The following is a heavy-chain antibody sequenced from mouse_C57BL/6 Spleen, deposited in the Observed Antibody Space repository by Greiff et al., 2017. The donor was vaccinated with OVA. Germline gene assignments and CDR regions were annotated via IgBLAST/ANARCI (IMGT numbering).Heavy chain of an antibody. CDR2: IYPGSGNT. D-gene: IGHD2-4*01. CDR3: ARAGLRRYFDV. V-gene: IGHV1-76*01. Sequence: QVHVKQSGAELVRPGASVKLSCKASGYTFTDYYINWVKQRPGQGLEWIARIYPGSGNTYYNEKFKGKATLTAEKSSSTAYMQLSSLTSEDSAVYFCARAGLRRYFDVWGTGTTVTVSS. CDR1: GYTFTDYY. J-gene: IGHJ1*03.